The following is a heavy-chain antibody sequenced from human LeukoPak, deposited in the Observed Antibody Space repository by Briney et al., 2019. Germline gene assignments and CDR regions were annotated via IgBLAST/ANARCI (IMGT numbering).Heavy chain of an antibody. CDR2: ISTTSSSV. CDR3: ARFSQTVVTPVWYFDL. J-gene: IGHJ2*01. V-gene: IGHV3-48*04. Sequence: QPGGSLRLSCAASGFTFSIFGMTWVRQAPGKGLEWLSHISTTSSSVYYADSVKGRFTISRDNAKNSLYLQMNSLRAEDTAVYYCARFSQTVVTPVWYFDLWGRGTLVTVSS. D-gene: IGHD4-23*01. CDR1: GFTFSIFG.